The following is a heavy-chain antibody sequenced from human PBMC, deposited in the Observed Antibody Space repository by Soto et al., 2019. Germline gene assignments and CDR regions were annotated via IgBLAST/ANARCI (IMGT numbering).Heavy chain of an antibody. CDR3: ARPYSVSYYDSSLENYYYGMDV. Sequence: GGSLRLSCAASGFTFSSYGMHWVRQAPGKGLEWVAVIWYDGSNKYYADSVKGRFTISRDNSKNTLYLQMNSLRAEDTAVYYCARPYSVSYYDSSLENYYYGMDVWGQGTTVTVSS. V-gene: IGHV3-33*01. J-gene: IGHJ6*02. CDR1: GFTFSSYG. D-gene: IGHD3-22*01. CDR2: IWYDGSNK.